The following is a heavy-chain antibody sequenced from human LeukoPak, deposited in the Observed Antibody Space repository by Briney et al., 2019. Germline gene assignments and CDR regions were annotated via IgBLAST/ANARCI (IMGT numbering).Heavy chain of an antibody. Sequence: AETLSLTCAVYGGSFSGNYWSWIRQPPGKGLEWIGEINHSGTTNYNPSLESRVTISVDTSKNQFSLKLSSVTAADKAVYYCARGPGWYYCGSGSYYNRSYYYYYMDVWGKGTTVTVSS. V-gene: IGHV4-34*01. J-gene: IGHJ6*03. CDR1: GGSFSGNY. D-gene: IGHD3-10*01. CDR2: INHSGTT. CDR3: ARGPGWYYCGSGSYYNRSYYYYYMDV.